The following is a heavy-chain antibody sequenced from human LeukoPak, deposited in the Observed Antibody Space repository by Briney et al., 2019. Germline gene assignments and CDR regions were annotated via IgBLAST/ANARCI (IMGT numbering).Heavy chain of an antibody. J-gene: IGHJ4*02. V-gene: IGHV3-23*01. CDR2: ISGSGDSA. CDR3: ARGGRFRDY. CDR1: GFIFSSYA. Sequence: GGSLRLSCAASGFIFSSYAMSWVRQAPGKGLEWVSIISGSGDSAYSADSMKGRFTISRDNSNNTLYLQMDTLRAEDTAVYYCARGGRFRDYWGQGTLVTVSS. D-gene: IGHD3-16*01.